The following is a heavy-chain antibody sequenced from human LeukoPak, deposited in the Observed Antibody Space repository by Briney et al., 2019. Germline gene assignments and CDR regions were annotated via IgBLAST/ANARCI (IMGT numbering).Heavy chain of an antibody. D-gene: IGHD3-10*01. Sequence: ASVKVSCKASGGTFSSYAISWVRQAPGQGLEWMGGIIPIFGTANYAQKFQGRVTITADESTSTAYMELSSLRSEDTAVYYCARSLARGPYYYYYYMDVWGKGTTVTVS. CDR2: IIPIFGTA. J-gene: IGHJ6*03. CDR3: ARSLARGPYYYYYYMDV. V-gene: IGHV1-69*13. CDR1: GGTFSSYA.